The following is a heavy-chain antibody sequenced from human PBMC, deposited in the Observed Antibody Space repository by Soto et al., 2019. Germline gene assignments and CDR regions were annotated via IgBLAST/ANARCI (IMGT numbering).Heavy chain of an antibody. V-gene: IGHV3-49*03. CDR1: GFTFGDYA. CDR2: IRSKAYGGTT. D-gene: IGHD3-3*01. Sequence: PVGSLRLSCPASGFTFGDYAMSWFRQAPGKGLEWVGFIRSKAYGGTTEYAVSVKGRFTISRDDFKSIAYLQMNSLKTEDTAVYYCARDTPHYYDFWSGYQYYYGMDVWGQGTTVTVSS. J-gene: IGHJ6*02. CDR3: ARDTPHYYDFWSGYQYYYGMDV.